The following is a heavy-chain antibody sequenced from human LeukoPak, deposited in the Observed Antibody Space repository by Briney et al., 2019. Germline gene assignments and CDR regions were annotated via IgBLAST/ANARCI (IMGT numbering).Heavy chain of an antibody. V-gene: IGHV4-59*02. D-gene: IGHD2-2*01. CDR3: AKGGCSSTNCYSYNWFDP. CDR1: DDSVSTYY. Sequence: SETLSLTCTISDDSVSTYYWSWLRQPPGKGLAWIGYIYYSGSTNYNPSLKSRVTISVDTSKNQFSLNLNSVTAADTAVYYCAKGGCSSTNCYSYNWFDPWGQGTLVTVSS. CDR2: IYYSGST. J-gene: IGHJ5*02.